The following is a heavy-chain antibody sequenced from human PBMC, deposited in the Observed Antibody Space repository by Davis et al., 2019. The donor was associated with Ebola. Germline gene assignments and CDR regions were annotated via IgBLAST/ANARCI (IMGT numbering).Heavy chain of an antibody. CDR3: AREGKEADYFDY. D-gene: IGHD3-10*01. CDR1: GYTFTSYD. V-gene: IGHV1-8*01. CDR2: MNPNSGNT. J-gene: IGHJ4*02. Sequence: ASVKVSCKASGYTFTSYDINWVRQATGQGLEWMGWMNPNSGNTGYAQKFQGRVTMTRNTSISTAYMELSSLRSEDTAVYYCAREGKEADYFDYWGQGTLVTVSS.